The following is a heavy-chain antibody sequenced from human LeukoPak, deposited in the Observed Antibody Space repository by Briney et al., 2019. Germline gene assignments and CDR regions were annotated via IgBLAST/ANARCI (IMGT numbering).Heavy chain of an antibody. CDR3: AKRRAAAAEIDY. J-gene: IGHJ4*02. CDR2: ISGSGGST. V-gene: IGHV3-23*01. Sequence: GGSLRLSCAPSGFPFSSYAMSWVRQAPGKGLEWVSAISGSGGSTYYADSVKGRFTISRDNSKNTLYLQMNSLRAEDPAVYYCAKRRAAAAEIDYWGQGTLVTVSS. D-gene: IGHD6-13*01. CDR1: GFPFSSYA.